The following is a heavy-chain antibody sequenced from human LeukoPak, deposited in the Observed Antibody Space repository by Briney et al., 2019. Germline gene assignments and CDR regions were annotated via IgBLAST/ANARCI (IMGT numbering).Heavy chain of an antibody. Sequence: PGGSLRLSCAASGFTFSDYYMSWIRQAPGKGLEWASYISSSSSYTNYADSVKGQFTISRDNAKNSLYLQMNSLRAEDTAVYYCARDALWFGETTYYYGMDVWGKGTTATVSS. CDR2: ISSSSSYT. CDR1: GFTFSDYY. V-gene: IGHV3-11*06. CDR3: ARDALWFGETTYYYGMDV. J-gene: IGHJ6*04. D-gene: IGHD3-10*01.